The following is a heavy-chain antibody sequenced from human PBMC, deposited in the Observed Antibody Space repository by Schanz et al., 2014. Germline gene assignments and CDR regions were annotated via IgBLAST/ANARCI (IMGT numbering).Heavy chain of an antibody. CDR3: ARDLSSLIQGDV. J-gene: IGHJ6*04. CDR2: ISSSSGTI. D-gene: IGHD2-2*01. CDR1: GFTFSNYG. V-gene: IGHV3-48*01. Sequence: VQLVESGGGLVQPGGSLRLSCEASGFTFSNYGMNWVRQAPEKGLEWVSYISSSSGTIYYADSVKGRFTISRDNAKNLLYLQMNGLRAEDTAVYFCARDLSSLIQGDVWGKGTTVTVSS.